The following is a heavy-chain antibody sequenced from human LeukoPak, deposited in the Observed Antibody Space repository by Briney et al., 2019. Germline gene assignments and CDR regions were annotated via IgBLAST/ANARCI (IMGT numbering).Heavy chain of an antibody. D-gene: IGHD5-12*01. CDR2: IIPIFGTA. CDR1: GGTFSSYA. J-gene: IGHJ4*02. V-gene: IGHV1-69*05. CDR3: ARSLYSGYDYGIDY. Sequence: ASVKVSCKASGGTFSSYAISWVRQAPGQGLEWMGGIIPIFGTANYAQKFQGRVTMTRDMSTSTVYMELSSLRSEDTAVYYCARSLYSGYDYGIDYWGQGTLVTVSS.